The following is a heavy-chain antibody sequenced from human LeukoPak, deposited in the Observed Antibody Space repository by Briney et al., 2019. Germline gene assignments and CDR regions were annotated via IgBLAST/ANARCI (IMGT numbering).Heavy chain of an antibody. J-gene: IGHJ6*02. CDR3: AKALRTISGMDV. D-gene: IGHD2-2*01. Sequence: ASVKVSCTSSGYTLTAYYIHWVRQAPGQGLEWLGWMNPHSGGTNYAQTFRGRVTMSSDTSPNTAFMELAGLTSDDTALYYCAKALRTISGMDVWGQGTAVIVS. CDR2: MNPHSGGT. V-gene: IGHV1-2*02. CDR1: GYTLTAYY.